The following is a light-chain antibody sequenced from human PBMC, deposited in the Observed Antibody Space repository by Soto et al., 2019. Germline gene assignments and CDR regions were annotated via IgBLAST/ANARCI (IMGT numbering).Light chain of an antibody. Sequence: EIVLTQSPGTLSLSPGERATLSCRASQSVSSNYLAWYQQKPGQAPRRLIFGASIRATGIPDRFSGSGSGTDFTLTISRLEPEDFAVYYCQQYGTSPSTFGQGTKVEIK. J-gene: IGKJ1*01. CDR2: GAS. V-gene: IGKV3-20*01. CDR1: QSVSSNY. CDR3: QQYGTSPST.